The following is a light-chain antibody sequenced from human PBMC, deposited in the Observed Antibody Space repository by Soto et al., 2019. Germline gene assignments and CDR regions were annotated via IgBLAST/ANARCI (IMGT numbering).Light chain of an antibody. J-gene: IGKJ5*01. Sequence: EIVLTQSPGTLSLSPGERAALSCGASQSVGSSYLAWYQQKPGQAPRLLIYGASSRATGIPDRFSGSGSGTDFTLTISRLEPEDFAVYYCQQYVSSQSTFGQGTRLEIK. V-gene: IGKV3-20*01. CDR2: GAS. CDR1: QSVGSSY. CDR3: QQYVSSQST.